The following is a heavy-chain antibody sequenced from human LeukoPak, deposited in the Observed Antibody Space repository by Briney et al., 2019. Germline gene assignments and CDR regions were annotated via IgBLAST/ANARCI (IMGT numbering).Heavy chain of an antibody. CDR3: ARRYTASPGERFDY. D-gene: IGHD2-2*02. V-gene: IGHV4-59*08. Sequence: PSETLSLTCTVSGGSISNYYWTSIRQPPRKGLEWIGYIYSSGNTNSTPSLNSRVTISLDTSRTQFSLMLRSLTAADTAVYYCARRYTASPGERFDYWGQGTLVTVSS. CDR2: IYSSGNT. J-gene: IGHJ4*02. CDR1: GGSISNYY.